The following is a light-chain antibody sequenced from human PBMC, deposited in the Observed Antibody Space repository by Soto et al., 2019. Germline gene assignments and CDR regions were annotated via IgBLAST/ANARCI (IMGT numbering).Light chain of an antibody. V-gene: IGKV1-33*01. CDR3: QQYDNLPLT. Sequence: DIQMTQSPSSLSAFVGDRVTITCQASQDISNYLNWYQQKPGKAPKLLIYDASDLETGVPSRFSGSRSGTDFTFTISSLQPEDIATYFCQQYDNLPLTFGQGTRLEIK. J-gene: IGKJ5*01. CDR2: DAS. CDR1: QDISNY.